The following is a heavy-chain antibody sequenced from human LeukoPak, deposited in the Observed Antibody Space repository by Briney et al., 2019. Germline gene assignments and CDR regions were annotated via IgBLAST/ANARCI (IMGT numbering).Heavy chain of an antibody. Sequence: GGSLRPSCAASAFTFSNYWMSWVRQAPGKGLEWVANIKEDGSEINYVDSVKGRFTISRDNAKNSLYLQMNSLRVDDTAVYYCARDRGYSTFDYWGQGTLVTVSS. V-gene: IGHV3-7*01. CDR3: ARDRGYSTFDY. CDR2: IKEDGSEI. D-gene: IGHD4-23*01. J-gene: IGHJ4*02. CDR1: AFTFSNYW.